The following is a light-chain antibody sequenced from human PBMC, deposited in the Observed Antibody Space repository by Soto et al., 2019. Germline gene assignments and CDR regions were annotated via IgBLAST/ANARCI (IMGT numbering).Light chain of an antibody. J-gene: IGKJ4*01. CDR3: QQANSFPPT. CDR2: AAS. Sequence: DIQMTQYPSSVSSSVGDRVTITCRASQPIRTWLAWYQQKPGKAPKLLISAASSLESGVPSRFSGSGSGTAFTLSISGLQPEDFAIYFCQQANSFPPTFGGGTTVDI. CDR1: QPIRTW. V-gene: IGKV1-12*01.